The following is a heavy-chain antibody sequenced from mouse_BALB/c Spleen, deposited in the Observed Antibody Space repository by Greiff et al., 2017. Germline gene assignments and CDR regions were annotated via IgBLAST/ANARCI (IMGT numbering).Heavy chain of an antibody. CDR1: GFSLTSYG. J-gene: IGHJ3*01. CDR3: ARVELTWFAY. V-gene: IGHV2-9*02. Sequence: VKLVESGPGLVAPSQSLSITCTVSGFSLTSYGVHWVRQPPGKGLEWLGVIWAGGSTNYNSALMSRLSISKDNSKSQVFLKMNSLQTDDTAMYYCARVELTWFAYWGQGTLVTVSA. CDR2: IWAGGST.